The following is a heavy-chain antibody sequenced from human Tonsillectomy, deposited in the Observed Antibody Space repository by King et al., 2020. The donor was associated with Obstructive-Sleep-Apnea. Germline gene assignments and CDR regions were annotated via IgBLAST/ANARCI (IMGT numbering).Heavy chain of an antibody. CDR3: AKDRVYSSDAFDI. CDR1: GFTFSNYA. D-gene: IGHD5-18*01. V-gene: IGHV3-23*04. Sequence: VQLVESGGGLVQPGGSLRLSCAASGFTFSNYAMSWVRQAPGKGLEWVSGISSSGVSIYYADSLKGRFTISRDNSKNTLYVQMNSLRAEDTAVYYCAKDRVYSSDAFDIWGQGTMVTVSS. J-gene: IGHJ3*02. CDR2: ISSSGVSI.